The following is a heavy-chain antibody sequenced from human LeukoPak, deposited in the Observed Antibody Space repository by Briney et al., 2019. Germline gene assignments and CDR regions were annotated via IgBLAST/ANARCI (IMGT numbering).Heavy chain of an antibody. CDR3: ARRKKTTVKSGDAFDV. CDR2: IYYSGST. J-gene: IGHJ3*01. V-gene: IGHV4-4*02. CDR1: GGSISSSNW. Sequence: PSGTLSLTCAVSGGSISSSNWWSWVRQPPGKGLEWIGYIYYSGSTNYNPSLKSRVTISVDTPKNHFSLKLSSVTAADTAVYYCARRKKTTVKSGDAFDVWGQGTMVTVSS. D-gene: IGHD4-17*01.